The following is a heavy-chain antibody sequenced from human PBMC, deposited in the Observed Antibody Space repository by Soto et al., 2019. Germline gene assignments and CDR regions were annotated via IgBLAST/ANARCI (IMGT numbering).Heavy chain of an antibody. CDR2: IRSKADGGTT. CDR1: GFTFSNAW. V-gene: IGHV3-49*04. CDR3: TRDCTNGVCSPDYYYYMDV. J-gene: IGHJ6*03. D-gene: IGHD2-8*01. Sequence: GSLRLSCAASGFTFSNAWINWVRQAPGKGLEWVGFIRSKADGGTTEYAASVKGRFTISRDDSKSIAYLQMNSLKTEDTAVYYCTRDCTNGVCSPDYYYYMDVWGKGTTVTVSS.